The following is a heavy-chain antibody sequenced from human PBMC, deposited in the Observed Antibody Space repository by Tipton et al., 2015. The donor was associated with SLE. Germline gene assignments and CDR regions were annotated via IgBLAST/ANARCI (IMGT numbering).Heavy chain of an antibody. D-gene: IGHD4-17*01. Sequence: TLSLTCTVSGGSISSHYWSWIRQPPGKGLEWIGYIYYSGSTNYNPSLKSRVTISVDTSKNQFSLKLSSVTAADTAVYYCAKRQTTVTHFWYFDLWGRGTLVTVSS. J-gene: IGHJ2*01. CDR1: GGSISSHY. CDR2: IYYSGST. CDR3: AKRQTTVTHFWYFDL. V-gene: IGHV4-59*11.